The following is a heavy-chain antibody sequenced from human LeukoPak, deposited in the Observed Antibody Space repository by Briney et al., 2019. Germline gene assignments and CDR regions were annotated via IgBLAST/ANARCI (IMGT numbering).Heavy chain of an antibody. V-gene: IGHV1-46*01. J-gene: IGHJ4*02. Sequence: GASVKVSCKASGYTLTNHYMHWVRQAPGHGLEWMGIINPTGGSTYYTQKFQGRVTMTRDMSTSTFYMELSSLRSEDTAVYYCARDDNYGIFVNVDCWGQGTLVTVSS. D-gene: IGHD4-11*01. CDR1: GYTLTNHY. CDR2: INPTGGST. CDR3: ARDDNYGIFVNVDC.